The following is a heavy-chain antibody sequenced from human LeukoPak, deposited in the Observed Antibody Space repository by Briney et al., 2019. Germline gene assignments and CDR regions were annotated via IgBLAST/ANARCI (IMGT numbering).Heavy chain of an antibody. J-gene: IGHJ4*02. Sequence: PGGSLRLSCAASGFTFTSYSMNWVRKAPGKGLEWVSYISSSSSTIYYADSVKGRFTISRDNAKNSLYLQMNSLRAEDTAVYYCAREGRGYYDYALGLGNWGQGTLVTVSS. CDR2: ISSSSSTI. V-gene: IGHV3-48*04. CDR1: GFTFTSYS. D-gene: IGHD3-16*01. CDR3: AREGRGYYDYALGLGN.